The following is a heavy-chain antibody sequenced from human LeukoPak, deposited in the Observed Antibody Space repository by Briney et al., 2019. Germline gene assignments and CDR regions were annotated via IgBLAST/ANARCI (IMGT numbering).Heavy chain of an antibody. V-gene: IGHV3-21*01. D-gene: IGHD6-13*01. J-gene: IGHJ4*02. CDR3: ARVRSSSWYEGDY. CDR2: ISSSSSYI. Sequence: GGTLRLSCAVSGFPFSTFWMSWVRQAPGKGLEWVSSISSSSSYIYYTDSVKGRFTISRDNAKNSLYLQMNSLRAEDTAVYYCARVRSSSWYEGDYWGQGTLVTVSS. CDR1: GFPFSTFW.